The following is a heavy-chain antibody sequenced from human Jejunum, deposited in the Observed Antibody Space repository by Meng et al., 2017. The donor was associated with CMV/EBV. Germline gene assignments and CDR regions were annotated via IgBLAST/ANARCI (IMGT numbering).Heavy chain of an antibody. CDR3: ARVRGLDV. V-gene: IGHV3-74*01. CDR2: ISTDGRST. CDR1: GFTFSRYW. J-gene: IGHJ6*02. D-gene: IGHD4-17*01. Sequence: LSCAASGFTFSRYWMHWVRQAPGKGPVWVSRISTDGRSTTYADSVKGRFTISRDNAKNLLYLQMNSLRAEDTAVYYCARVRGLDVWGQGTTVTVSS.